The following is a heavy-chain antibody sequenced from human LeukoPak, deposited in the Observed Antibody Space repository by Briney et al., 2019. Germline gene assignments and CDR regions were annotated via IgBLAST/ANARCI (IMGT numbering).Heavy chain of an antibody. J-gene: IGHJ4*02. V-gene: IGHV3-20*04. Sequence: GGSLRLSCAASGFTFDDYGMSWVRQAPGKGLEWVSGINWNGGSTGYADSVKGRFTISRDNSKNTLYLQMNSLRAEDTAVYYCASHSSSWYTIFDYWGQGTLVTVSS. CDR3: ASHSSSWYTIFDY. CDR1: GFTFDDYG. CDR2: INWNGGST. D-gene: IGHD6-13*01.